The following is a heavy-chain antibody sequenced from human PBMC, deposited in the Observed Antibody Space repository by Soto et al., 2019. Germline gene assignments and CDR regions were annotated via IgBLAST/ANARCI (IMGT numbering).Heavy chain of an antibody. D-gene: IGHD2-2*01. Sequence: VQLQESGPGLVKPSETLSLTCSVSGASISDDHWSWIRQPPGKGLEWIGYIYYSRSTDYNPSLKSRVSMSVDTSKNQFSLKLTSVTAADTAVYYCARNAYTDLYWYFDLWGRGTLVTVSS. CDR3: ARNAYTDLYWYFDL. J-gene: IGHJ2*01. V-gene: IGHV4-59*08. CDR1: GASISDDH. CDR2: IYYSRST.